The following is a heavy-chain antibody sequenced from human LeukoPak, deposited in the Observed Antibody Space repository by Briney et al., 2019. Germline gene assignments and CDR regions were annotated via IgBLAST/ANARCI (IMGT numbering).Heavy chain of an antibody. CDR3: ARGNYYGQDY. Sequence: GGSLRLSCAASGFTFDDYAMHWVRQAPGKGLEWVSGISWNSGSIGYADSVKGRFTISRDNAKNSLYLQMNSLRAEDTAVYYCARGNYYGQDYWGQGTLVTVSS. D-gene: IGHD3-10*01. J-gene: IGHJ4*02. CDR2: ISWNSGSI. V-gene: IGHV3-9*01. CDR1: GFTFDDYA.